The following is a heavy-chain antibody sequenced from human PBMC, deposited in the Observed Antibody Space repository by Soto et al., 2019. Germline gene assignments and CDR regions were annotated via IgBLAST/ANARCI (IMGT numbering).Heavy chain of an antibody. Sequence: SETLSLTCTVSGGSISSSSYYWGWIRQPPGKGLEWIGSIYYSGSTYYNPSLKSRVTISVDTSKNQFSLKLSSVTAADTAVYYCARARVGYTYYFDYWGQGTLVTVSS. CDR1: GGSISSSSYY. CDR2: IYYSGST. V-gene: IGHV4-39*01. CDR3: ARARVGYTYYFDY. J-gene: IGHJ4*02. D-gene: IGHD1-26*01.